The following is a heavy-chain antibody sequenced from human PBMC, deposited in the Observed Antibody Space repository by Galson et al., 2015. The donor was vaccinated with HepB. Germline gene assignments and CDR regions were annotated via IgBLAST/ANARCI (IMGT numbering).Heavy chain of an antibody. Sequence: SLRLSCAASGFNFSSYWMSWVRQAPGKGLEWVANIKQDGREEYYVDSVKGRLTISRDNAKNSLYLQMNSLEAEDTAVYYCARDRITFGSIIVIAGYGMDVWGQGTAVTVSS. V-gene: IGHV3-7*01. CDR3: ARDRITFGSIIVIAGYGMDV. CDR1: GFNFSSYW. D-gene: IGHD3-16*02. J-gene: IGHJ6*02. CDR2: IKQDGREE.